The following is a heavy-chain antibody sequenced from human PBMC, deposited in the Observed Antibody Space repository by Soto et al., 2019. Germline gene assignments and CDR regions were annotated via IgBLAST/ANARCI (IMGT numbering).Heavy chain of an antibody. D-gene: IGHD1-20*01. J-gene: IGHJ5*02. CDR2: ISYDGSNK. CDR1: GFTFSSYG. CDR3: AKPRVVRLYSWGGWFDP. Sequence: QVQLVESGGGVVQPGRSLRLSCAASGFTFSSYGMHWVRQAPGKGLEWVAVISYDGSNKYYADSVKGRFTISRDNSKNTLYLQMNSLRAEDTAVYYCAKPRVVRLYSWGGWFDPWGQGTLVTVSS. V-gene: IGHV3-30*18.